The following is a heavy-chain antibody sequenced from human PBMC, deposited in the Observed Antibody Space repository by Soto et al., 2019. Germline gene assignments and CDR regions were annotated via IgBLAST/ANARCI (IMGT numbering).Heavy chain of an antibody. CDR3: ARLDSRWSDAYYYYGMDV. D-gene: IGHD6-19*01. Sequence: QVQLVQSGAEVKKPGSSVKVSCKASGGTFSSYAISWVRQAPGQGLEWMGGIIPIFGTANYAQKFQGRVTITADXXTXTXSMELSSLRSEDTAVYYCARLDSRWSDAYYYYGMDVWGQGTTVTVSS. V-gene: IGHV1-69*12. J-gene: IGHJ6*02. CDR1: GGTFSSYA. CDR2: IIPIFGTA.